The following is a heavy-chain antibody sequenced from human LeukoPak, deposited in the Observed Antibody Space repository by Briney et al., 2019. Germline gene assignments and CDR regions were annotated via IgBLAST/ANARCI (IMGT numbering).Heavy chain of an antibody. Sequence: SETLSLTCTVSGGSISSYYWSWIRQPPGKGLEWIGYIYYSGSTNYNPSLKSRVTISVDTSKNRFPLKLSSVTAADTAVYYCARQMYSSGLTPYYFDYWGQGTLVTVSS. CDR3: ARQMYSSGLTPYYFDY. CDR1: GGSISSYY. D-gene: IGHD6-19*01. J-gene: IGHJ4*02. V-gene: IGHV4-59*08. CDR2: IYYSGST.